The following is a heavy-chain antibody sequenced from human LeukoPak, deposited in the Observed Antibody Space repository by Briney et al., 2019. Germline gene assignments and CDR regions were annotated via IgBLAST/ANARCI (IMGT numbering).Heavy chain of an antibody. CDR2: IHHGGNT. Sequence: SETLSLTCAVSNYSINTDYFWGCIRQPPGKGLGWIANIHHGGNTNYNPSFKSRVTISVDTSKNQFSLKLTSVTAAGTAVYYCARTGGGPDQADFDFWGQGTPVIVSS. CDR1: NYSINTDYF. CDR3: ARTGGGPDQADFDF. V-gene: IGHV4-38-2*01. J-gene: IGHJ4*02. D-gene: IGHD3-16*01.